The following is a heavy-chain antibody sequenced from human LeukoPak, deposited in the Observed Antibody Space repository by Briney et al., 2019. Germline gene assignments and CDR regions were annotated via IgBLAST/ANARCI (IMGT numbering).Heavy chain of an antibody. CDR3: TTDLSIAAAGTY. CDR2: IGGSGTRT. D-gene: IGHD6-13*01. J-gene: IGHJ4*02. V-gene: IGHV3-23*01. CDR1: GFTFRSYE. Sequence: GGSLRLSCEDSGFTFRSYEMNWVRQAPGKGLEWVSGIGGSGTRTYYADSVKGRFTISRDNSKNTLYLQMNSLKTEDTAVYYCTTDLSIAAAGTYWGQGTLVTVSS.